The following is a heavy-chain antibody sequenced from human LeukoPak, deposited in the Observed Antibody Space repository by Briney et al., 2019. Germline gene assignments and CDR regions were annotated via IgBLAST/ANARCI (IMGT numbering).Heavy chain of an antibody. CDR3: ARLVGATQYYFDY. CDR1: GGTFSSYA. J-gene: IGHJ4*02. V-gene: IGHV1-69*13. CDR2: IIPIFGTA. D-gene: IGHD1-26*01. Sequence: ASVKVSCKASGGTFSSYAISWVRQAPGQGLEWMGGIIPIFGTANYAQKFQGRDTITADESTSTAYMELSSLRSEDTAVYYCARLVGATQYYFDYWGQGTLVTVSS.